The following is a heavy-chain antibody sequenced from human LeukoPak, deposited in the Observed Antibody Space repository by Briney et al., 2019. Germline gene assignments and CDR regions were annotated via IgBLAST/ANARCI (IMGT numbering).Heavy chain of an antibody. CDR2: IYYSGST. CDR3: GRVSGSSWYLRYVYL. D-gene: IGHD6-13*01. CDR1: TGSVSSNH. J-gene: IGHJ2*01. V-gene: IGHV4-59*02. Sequence: SETLSLTCTVYTGSVSSNHWMWLGQPPGKGLEWIGYIYYSGSTDYNPSLKSRVTMSVDTSKNQFSLKLSSVTAAATAEYYVGRVSGSSWYLRYVYLWGRGTLVTVSS.